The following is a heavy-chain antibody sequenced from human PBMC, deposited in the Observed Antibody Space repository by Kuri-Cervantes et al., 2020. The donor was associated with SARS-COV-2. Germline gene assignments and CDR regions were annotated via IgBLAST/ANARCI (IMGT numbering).Heavy chain of an antibody. CDR2: IRYDGSNK. J-gene: IGHJ4*02. CDR3: AKEDYDYVWGSYRYTGSGFGY. D-gene: IGHD3-16*02. V-gene: IGHV3-30*02. CDR1: GFTFSSYG. Sequence: GGSLRLSCAASGFTFSSYGMHWVRQAPGKGLEWVAFIRYDGSNKYYADSVRGRFTISRDNSKNTLYLQMNSLRAEDTAVYYCAKEDYDYVWGSYRYTGSGFGYWGQGTLVTVSS.